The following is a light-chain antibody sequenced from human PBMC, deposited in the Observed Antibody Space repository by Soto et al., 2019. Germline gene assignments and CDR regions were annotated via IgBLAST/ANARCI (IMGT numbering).Light chain of an antibody. CDR2: QTS. Sequence: IVVTQSQATLSSFPGDRITLSCSASQYINTRLAWYQHRPGQAPRLLIYQTSIRAAGIPARFSASGSGTDFTLTISDVQPEDFALYYCHQRQSWPRTFGQGTKVDIK. CDR1: QYINTR. V-gene: IGKV3-11*01. J-gene: IGKJ1*01. CDR3: HQRQSWPRT.